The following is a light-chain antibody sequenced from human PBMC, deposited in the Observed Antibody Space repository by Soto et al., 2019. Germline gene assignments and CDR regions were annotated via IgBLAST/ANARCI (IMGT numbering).Light chain of an antibody. V-gene: IGKV1-5*03. CDR3: QQYNSYSPWT. CDR2: KAS. Sequence: DIPMTQSPSTLSASVGDRVTITCRASQSISSWLAWYKKKPGKAPKLLIYKASSVESGVPSRFSGSGSGTEFTPTISSLQPNDFATYYCQQYNSYSPWTFGQGTKVEIK. CDR1: QSISSW. J-gene: IGKJ1*01.